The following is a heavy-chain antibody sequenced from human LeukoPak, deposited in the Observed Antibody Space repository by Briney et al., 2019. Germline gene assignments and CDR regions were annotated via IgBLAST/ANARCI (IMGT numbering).Heavy chain of an antibody. CDR1: GGSISSYY. V-gene: IGHV4-4*07. J-gene: IGHJ4*02. CDR2: IYTSGST. CDR3: ARDTGDWNYDSYDY. D-gene: IGHD1-7*01. Sequence: SETLPLTCTVSGGSISSYYWSWIRQPAGKGLERIGRIYTSGSTNYNPSLKSRVTMSVDTSKNQFSLKLSSVTAADTAVYYCARDTGDWNYDSYDYWGQGTLVTVSS.